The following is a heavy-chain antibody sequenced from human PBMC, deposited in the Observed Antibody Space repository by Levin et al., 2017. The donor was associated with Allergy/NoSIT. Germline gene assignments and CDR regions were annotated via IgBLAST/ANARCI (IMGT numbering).Heavy chain of an antibody. CDR1: GGSISSYY. J-gene: IGHJ5*02. Sequence: PSETLSLTCTVSGGSISSYYWSWIRQPPGKGLEWIGYIYYSGSTNYNPSLKSRVTISVDTSKNQFSLKLSSVTAADTAVYYCARERGCSGGSCYSGWFDPWGQGTLVTVSS. D-gene: IGHD2-15*01. CDR2: IYYSGST. V-gene: IGHV4-59*01. CDR3: ARERGCSGGSCYSGWFDP.